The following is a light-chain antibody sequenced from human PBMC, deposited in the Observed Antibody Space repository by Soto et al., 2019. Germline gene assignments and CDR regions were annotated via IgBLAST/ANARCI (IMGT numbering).Light chain of an antibody. CDR2: AAY. CDR3: LQSYSTPQST. Sequence: DIQMTHSPSSLSASVGDIVTITCRASQSISSYLNWYQQKPGKAPKLLIYAAYSLQSGVPSRFSGSGSGTDFTLTISSLQPEDFATYFCLQSYSTPQSTFGQGTKLEIK. CDR1: QSISSY. V-gene: IGKV1-39*01. J-gene: IGKJ2*01.